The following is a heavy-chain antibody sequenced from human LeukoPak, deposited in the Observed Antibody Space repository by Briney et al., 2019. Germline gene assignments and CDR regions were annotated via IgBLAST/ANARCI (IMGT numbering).Heavy chain of an antibody. Sequence: GGSLRLSCSASGFTFSSSAMYWVRQAPGKGLEYVSAFSSDGSSTFYADSVKGRLAISRDNSKNMLYLQMSSLRADDTAVYYCVKTLKYYGSGRGLFDSWGQGILVTVSS. V-gene: IGHV3-64D*06. D-gene: IGHD3-10*01. CDR2: FSSDGSST. J-gene: IGHJ4*02. CDR3: VKTLKYYGSGRGLFDS. CDR1: GFTFSSSA.